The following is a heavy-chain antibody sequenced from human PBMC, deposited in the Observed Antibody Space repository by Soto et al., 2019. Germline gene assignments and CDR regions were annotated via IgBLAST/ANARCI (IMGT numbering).Heavy chain of an antibody. J-gene: IGHJ6*02. CDR3: AILNRYCGGDSYSGYFYGMDV. D-gene: IGHD2-21*02. CDR2: IYPGDSDT. Sequence: GESLKISCKGSGYSFTSYWIGWVRQMPGKGLEWMGIIYPGDSDTRYSPSFQGQVTISADKSIRTAYLQWSSLKASDTAMYYCAILNRYCGGDSYSGYFYGMDVWGHGTTVTVSS. V-gene: IGHV5-51*01. CDR1: GYSFTSYW.